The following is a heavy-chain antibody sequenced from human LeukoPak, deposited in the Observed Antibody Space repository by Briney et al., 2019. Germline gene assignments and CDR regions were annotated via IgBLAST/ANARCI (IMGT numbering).Heavy chain of an antibody. J-gene: IGHJ4*02. CDR1: GFTVSSNY. D-gene: IGHD2-15*01. CDR2: IYSGGST. CDR3: ARVKGSKFYCSGGSCYSGVWYFDY. V-gene: IGHV3-53*01. Sequence: GGSLRLSCAASGFTVSSNYMSWVRQAPGKGLEWVSVIYSGGSTYYADSVKGRFTISRDNSKNTLYLQMNSLRAEDTAVYYCARVKGSKFYCSGGSCYSGVWYFDYWGQGTLVTVSS.